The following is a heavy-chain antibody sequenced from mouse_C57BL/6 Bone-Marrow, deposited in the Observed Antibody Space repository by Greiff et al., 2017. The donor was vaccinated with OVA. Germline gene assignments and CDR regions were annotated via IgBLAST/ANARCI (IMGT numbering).Heavy chain of an antibody. CDR3: ARENGSSLYWYFDV. D-gene: IGHD1-1*01. V-gene: IGHV1-26*01. Sequence: EVKLMESGPELVKPGASVKISCKASGYTFTDYYMNWVKQSHGKSLEWIGDINPNNGGTSYNQKFKGKATLTVDKSSSTAYMELRSLTSEDSAVYYCARENGSSLYWYFDVWGTGTTVTVSS. CDR1: GYTFTDYY. CDR2: INPNNGGT. J-gene: IGHJ1*03.